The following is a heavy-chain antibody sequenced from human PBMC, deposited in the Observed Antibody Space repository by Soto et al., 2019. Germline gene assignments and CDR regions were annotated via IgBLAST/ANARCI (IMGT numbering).Heavy chain of an antibody. J-gene: IGHJ6*03. D-gene: IGHD4-4*01. CDR1: GFTFSSYW. CDR3: ARDRSYSNYYYYYMDV. CDR2: INSDGSST. Sequence: LRLSCAASGFTFSSYWMHWVRQAPGKGLVWVSRINSDGSSTSYADSVKGRFTISRDNAKNTLYLQMNSLRAEDTAVYYCARDRSYSNYYYYYMDVWGKGTTVTVSS. V-gene: IGHV3-74*01.